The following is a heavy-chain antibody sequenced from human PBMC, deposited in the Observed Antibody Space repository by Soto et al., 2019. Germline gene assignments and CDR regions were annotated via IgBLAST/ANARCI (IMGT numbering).Heavy chain of an antibody. J-gene: IGHJ4*02. D-gene: IGHD3-16*01. V-gene: IGHV4-59*01. CDR2: IYYSGST. CDR3: ARSRGGYFDY. CDR1: GGSISSYY. Sequence: QVQLQESCPGLVKPSETLSLTCTVSGGSISSYYWSWIRQPPGKGLEWIGYIYYSGSTNYNPSLKSRVTISVDTSKNQFSLKLSSVTAADTAVYYCARSRGGYFDYWGQGTLVTVSS.